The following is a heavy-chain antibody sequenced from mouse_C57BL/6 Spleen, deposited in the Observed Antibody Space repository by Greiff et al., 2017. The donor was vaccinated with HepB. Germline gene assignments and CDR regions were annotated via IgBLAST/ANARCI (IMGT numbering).Heavy chain of an antibody. V-gene: IGHV10-3*01. J-gene: IGHJ4*01. CDR1: GFTFNTYA. Sequence: EVQRVESGGGLVQPKGSLKLSCAASGFTFNTYAMHWVRQAPGKGLEWVARIRRKSSNYATYYADSVKDRFTISRDDSQSMLYLQMNNLKTEDTAMYYCVRDYYAMDYWGQGTSVTVSS. CDR3: VRDYYAMDY. CDR2: IRRKSSNYAT.